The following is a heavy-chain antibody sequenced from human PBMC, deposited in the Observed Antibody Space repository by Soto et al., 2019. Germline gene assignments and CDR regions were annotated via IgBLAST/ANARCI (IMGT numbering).Heavy chain of an antibody. CDR2: IYHSGST. V-gene: IGHV4-30-2*01. CDR1: GGSISSGGYS. J-gene: IGHJ5*02. Sequence: PSETLSLTCAVSGGSISSGGYSWSWIRQPPGKGLEWIGDIYHSGSTNYNPSLKSRVTISVDTSKNQFSLKLSSVTAADTAVYNCARAAYSSSRDWFDPWGQGTLVTVSS. CDR3: ARAAYSSSRDWFDP. D-gene: IGHD6-13*01.